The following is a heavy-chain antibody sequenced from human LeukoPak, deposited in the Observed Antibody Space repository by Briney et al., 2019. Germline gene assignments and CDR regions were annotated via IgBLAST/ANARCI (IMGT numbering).Heavy chain of an antibody. V-gene: IGHV4-31*03. J-gene: IGHJ5*02. Sequence: NPSETLSLTCTVSGGSISSGGYYWSWIRQHPGKGLEWIGYIYYSGSTYYNPSLKSRVTISVDTSKNQFSLKLSSVTAADTAVYYCARGRRDIVVVPAARMYNWFDPWGQGTLVTVSS. CDR3: ARGRRDIVVVPAARMYNWFDP. D-gene: IGHD2-2*01. CDR2: IYYSGST. CDR1: GGSISSGGYY.